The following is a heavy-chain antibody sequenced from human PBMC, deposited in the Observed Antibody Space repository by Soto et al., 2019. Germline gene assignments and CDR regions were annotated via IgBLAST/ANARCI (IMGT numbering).Heavy chain of an antibody. J-gene: IGHJ5*02. CDR1: GGSFSGYY. V-gene: IGHV4-59*01. CDR3: ARHVYDYVWGSYRSNWFDP. D-gene: IGHD3-16*02. CDR2: IYYSGST. Sequence: SETLSLTCAAYGGSFSGYYWTWIRQPPGKGLEWVGYIYYSGSTNYNPSLKSRVTISVDTSKNQFSLKLSSVTAADTAVYYCARHVYDYVWGSYRSNWFDPWGQGTLVTVSS.